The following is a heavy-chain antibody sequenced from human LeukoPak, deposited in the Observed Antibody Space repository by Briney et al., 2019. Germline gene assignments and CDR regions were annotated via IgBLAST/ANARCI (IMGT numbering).Heavy chain of an antibody. CDR3: ASINRPAAGTY. V-gene: IGHV4-4*02. J-gene: IGHJ4*02. D-gene: IGHD6-13*01. CDR2: IYHSGST. CDR1: VGSISSCKW. Sequence: SETLSLTCAVSVGSISSCKWWSWVRQHPGKGLEWIGEIYHSGSTNYNPSLKSRVTISVDKSKNQFSLKLSSVTAADTAVYYCASINRPAAGTYWGQGTLVTVSS.